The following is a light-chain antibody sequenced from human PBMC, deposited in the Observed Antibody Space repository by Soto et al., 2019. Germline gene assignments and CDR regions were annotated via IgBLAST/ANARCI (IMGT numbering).Light chain of an antibody. CDR1: QGSSSA. J-gene: IGKJ5*01. CDR2: DAS. Sequence: AIQLTQSPSSLSASVGDRVTITCRASQGSSSALAWYQQKPGKAPKLLIYDASSLESGVPSRFSGSGSGTDFTLTISSLQPEDFATYYCQQVNSYPVTFGQGTRLEIK. V-gene: IGKV1-13*02. CDR3: QQVNSYPVT.